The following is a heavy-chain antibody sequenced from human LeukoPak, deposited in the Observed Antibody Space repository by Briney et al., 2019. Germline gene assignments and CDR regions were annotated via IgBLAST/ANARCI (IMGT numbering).Heavy chain of an antibody. CDR3: ARDQDAWDYGDSSLDY. D-gene: IGHD4-17*01. CDR2: ISSSSSYI. CDR1: GFTFSSYS. V-gene: IGHV3-21*04. J-gene: IGHJ4*02. Sequence: GGSLRLSCAASGFTFSSYSMNWVRQAPGKGLEWVSSISSSSSYIYYADSVKGRFTISRDNAKNSLYLQMNSLRAEDTAVYYCARDQDAWDYGDSSLDYWGQGTLVTVSS.